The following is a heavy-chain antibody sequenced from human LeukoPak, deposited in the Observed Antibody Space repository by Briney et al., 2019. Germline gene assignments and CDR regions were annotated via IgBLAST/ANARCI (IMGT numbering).Heavy chain of an antibody. CDR2: IYYSGTT. CDR1: GDSITSINSYY. CDR3: ARQFDP. J-gene: IGHJ5*02. Sequence: SETLSLTCTVSGDSITSINSYYLNWIRQPPGKGLEWIGLIYYSGTTNYNPSLKSRVTISLDTSKNQFSLKLTSVTAADTAVYYCARQFDPWGQGTLVTVSS. V-gene: IGHV4-59*08.